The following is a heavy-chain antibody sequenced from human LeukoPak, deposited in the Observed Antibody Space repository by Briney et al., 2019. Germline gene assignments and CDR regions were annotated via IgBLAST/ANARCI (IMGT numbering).Heavy chain of an antibody. CDR2: IYSSGST. CDR1: GGSIRGYY. D-gene: IGHD3-10*01. Sequence: SETLSLTCNVSGGSIRGYYWSWIRQPPGKRLEWIGYIYSSGSTNYNPSLKSRVTMSVDTSKNQFSLKVSSVTAADTAVYYCARVFDSGSQAYFYYMDVWGKGTTVTIFS. V-gene: IGHV4-59*01. J-gene: IGHJ6*03. CDR3: ARVFDSGSQAYFYYMDV.